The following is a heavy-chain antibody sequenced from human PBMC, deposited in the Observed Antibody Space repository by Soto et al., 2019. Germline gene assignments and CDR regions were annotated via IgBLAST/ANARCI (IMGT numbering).Heavy chain of an antibody. CDR3: TRWYSSRWKSPHQQMAV. CDR1: EFSFGDYA. V-gene: IGHV3-49*04. CDR2: IRGKAYGGAV. J-gene: IGHJ6*02. Sequence: GGSLRLSCTGSEFSFGDYAMTWVRQAQGKGLEWVACIRGKAYGGAVEYAASVKGRFTISRDDSKSIAYLQMDSLKREDSGVYYCTRWYSSRWKSPHQQMAVWGQGTTVTVSS. D-gene: IGHD2-2*01.